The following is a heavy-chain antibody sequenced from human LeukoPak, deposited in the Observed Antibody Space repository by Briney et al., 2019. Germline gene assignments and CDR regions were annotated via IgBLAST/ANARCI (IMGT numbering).Heavy chain of an antibody. CDR2: LSDAGVRI. CDR3: ARDSFPSYHYYYGMDV. J-gene: IGHJ6*02. Sequence: PGGSLRLSCIASGFTFRNYGMSWVRQAPGKGLEWVSGLSDAGVRIFYSDSVKGRFTISRDNSKNTLYLQMDSLRAEDTAVYYCARDSFPSYHYYYGMDVWGQGTTVTVSS. V-gene: IGHV3-23*01. CDR1: GFTFRNYG.